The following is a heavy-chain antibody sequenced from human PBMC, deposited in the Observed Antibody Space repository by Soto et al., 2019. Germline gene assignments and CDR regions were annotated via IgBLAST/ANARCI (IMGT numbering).Heavy chain of an antibody. CDR2: IYYSGST. V-gene: IGHV4-59*01. CDR1: DGSISSYY. CDR3: ARVGWLLPLIDY. D-gene: IGHD2-21*02. J-gene: IGHJ4*02. Sequence: SETLSLTCTVSDGSISSYYWSWIRQPPGKGLEWIGYIYYSGSTNYNPSLKSRVTISVDTSKNQFSLKLSSVTAADTAVYYCARVGWLLPLIDYWGQGTLVTVSS.